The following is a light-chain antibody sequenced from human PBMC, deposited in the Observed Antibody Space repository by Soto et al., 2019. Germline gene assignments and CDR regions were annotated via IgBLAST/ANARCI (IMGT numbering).Light chain of an antibody. CDR1: QSVSSSY. CDR3: QQYNNWPWT. Sequence: EIVLTQSPGTLSLSPGERATLSCRASQSVSSSYLAWYQQKPGQAPRLLMYGASSRATGIPARFSGSGSGTEFTLTISSLQSEDFAVYYCQQYNNWPWTFGQGTKVDI. J-gene: IGKJ1*01. CDR2: GAS. V-gene: IGKV3-15*01.